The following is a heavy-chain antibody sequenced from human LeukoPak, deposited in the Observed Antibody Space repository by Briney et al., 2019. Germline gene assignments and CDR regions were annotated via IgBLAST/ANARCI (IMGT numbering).Heavy chain of an antibody. CDR1: GFTVITND. Sequence: AGGSLRLSCAASGFTVITNDMTWVRQAPGKGLEWVSVTYSSGSTYYADSVKGRFTISRDNSKNTLDLQMNSLRAEDTAVYYCARDVYTGRYYLDYWGQGTLVTVSS. CDR3: ARDVYTGRYYLDY. V-gene: IGHV3-53*01. J-gene: IGHJ4*02. CDR2: TYSSGST. D-gene: IGHD1-26*01.